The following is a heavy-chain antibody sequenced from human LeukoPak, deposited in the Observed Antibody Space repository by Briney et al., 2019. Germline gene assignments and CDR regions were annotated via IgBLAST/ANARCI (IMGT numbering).Heavy chain of an antibody. V-gene: IGHV4-59*01. CDR3: ARDDGS. CDR2: IYYSGST. Sequence: SETLSLTCTVSGGSISSYYWSWLRQPPGKGLEWIGYIYYSGSTNYNPSLKSRVTISVDTSKNQFSLKLSSVTAADTAVYYCARDDGSWGQGTLVTVSS. J-gene: IGHJ5*02. CDR1: GGSISSYY.